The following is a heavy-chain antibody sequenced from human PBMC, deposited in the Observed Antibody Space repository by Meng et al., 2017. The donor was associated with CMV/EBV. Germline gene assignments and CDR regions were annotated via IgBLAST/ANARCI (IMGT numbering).Heavy chain of an antibody. CDR1: GFTFSSYW. D-gene: IGHD1-7*01. J-gene: IGHJ4*02. V-gene: IGHV3-74*01. Sequence: GESLKISCAASGFTFSSYWMHWVRQAPGKGLVWVSRINSDGSSTSYADSVKGRFTISRDNAKNTLYLQMNSLRAEDTAVYYCARGWNYVDQRVFDYWGQGTLVTVSS. CDR3: ARGWNYVDQRVFDY. CDR2: INSDGSST.